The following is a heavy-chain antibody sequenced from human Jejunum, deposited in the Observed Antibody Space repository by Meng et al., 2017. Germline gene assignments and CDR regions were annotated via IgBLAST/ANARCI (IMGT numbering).Heavy chain of an antibody. Sequence: GESLKISCEASGSAFRDYEMHWVRQAPGKGLEWVSYIGFDSRTIYYADSVKGRFTISRDNAKNSLYLQLNSLRVEDTALYYYVRELLSVTMGGGVRTTYHYYGMDVWGQGTTVTVSS. V-gene: IGHV3-48*03. CDR1: GSAFRDYE. D-gene: IGHD3-10*01. CDR2: IGFDSRTI. CDR3: VRELLSVTMGGGVRTTYHYYGMDV. J-gene: IGHJ6*02.